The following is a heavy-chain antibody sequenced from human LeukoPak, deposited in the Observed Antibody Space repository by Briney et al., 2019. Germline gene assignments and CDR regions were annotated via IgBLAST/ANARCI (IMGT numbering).Heavy chain of an antibody. CDR2: SYDGSNK. D-gene: IGHD6-13*01. CDR3: ATEPETGIAAAGTVDY. Sequence: SYDGSNKYYADSVKGRFTISRDNSKNTLYLQMNSLRAEDTAVYYCATEPETGIAAAGTVDYWGQGTLVTVSS. J-gene: IGHJ4*02. V-gene: IGHV3-30-3*01.